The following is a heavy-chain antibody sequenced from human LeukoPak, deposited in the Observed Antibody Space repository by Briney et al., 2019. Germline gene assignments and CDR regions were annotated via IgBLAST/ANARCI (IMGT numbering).Heavy chain of an antibody. Sequence: NSSETLSLTCTVPGGSISSYYWSWIRQPPGKGLEWIGYIYYSGSTNYNPSLKSRVTISVDTSKNQFSLKLSSVTAADTAVYYCARSYYYGSGSYCFDYWGQGTLVTVSS. CDR1: GGSISSYY. J-gene: IGHJ4*02. V-gene: IGHV4-59*01. CDR3: ARSYYYGSGSYCFDY. D-gene: IGHD3-10*01. CDR2: IYYSGST.